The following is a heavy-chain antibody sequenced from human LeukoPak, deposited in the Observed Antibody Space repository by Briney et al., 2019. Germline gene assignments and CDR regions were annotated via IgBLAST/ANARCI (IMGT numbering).Heavy chain of an antibody. CDR3: AKSGIVGAHFDY. V-gene: IGHV3-23*01. J-gene: IGHJ4*02. CDR1: GFTFSSYA. D-gene: IGHD1-26*01. Sequence: GGSLRLSCAASGFTFSSYAMSWVRQAPGKGLEWVSAMSGSGASTYSADSVKGRFTISRDNSKNTLYLQMNSLRAEDTAVYYCAKSGIVGAHFDYWGQGTLVTVSS. CDR2: MSGSGAST.